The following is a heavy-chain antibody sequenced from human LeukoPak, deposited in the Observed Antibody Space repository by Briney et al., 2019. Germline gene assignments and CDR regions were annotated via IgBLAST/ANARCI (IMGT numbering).Heavy chain of an antibody. CDR3: AKFGIRGCSSSTRCYTSFFYYGMDV. D-gene: IGHD2-2*02. Sequence: GESLKISCKGSGYSFQDYWIGWGRQIPGKGPGLMGRIFAHDADTKYSPSFEGQVTISVDQSISTAYVQWGSLRVSDTAIYYCAKFGIRGCSSSTRCYTSFFYYGMDVWGQGTTVTVSS. V-gene: IGHV5-51*01. CDR1: GYSFQDYW. J-gene: IGHJ6*02. CDR2: IFAHDADT.